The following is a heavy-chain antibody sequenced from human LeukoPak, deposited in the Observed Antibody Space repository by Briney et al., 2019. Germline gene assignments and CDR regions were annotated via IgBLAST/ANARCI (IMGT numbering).Heavy chain of an antibody. D-gene: IGHD2-21*02. V-gene: IGHV3-23*01. CDR3: AGSSGAGNGYSGFDY. Sequence: GGSLRLSCAASGFTLSSYAMAWVRQAPGKGLQWVSAISGSGSSTYYADSVKGRFTISRDNSKNTLFLQMNSLRAEDTAVYYCAGSSGAGNGYSGFDYWGQGTLVTVSS. J-gene: IGHJ4*02. CDR2: ISGSGSST. CDR1: GFTLSSYA.